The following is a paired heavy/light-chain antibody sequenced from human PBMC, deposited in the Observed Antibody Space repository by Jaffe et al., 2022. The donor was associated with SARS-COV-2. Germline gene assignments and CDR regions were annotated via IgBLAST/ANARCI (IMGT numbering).Light chain of an antibody. CDR2: SSN. CDR1: SSNIGINT. J-gene: IGLJ3*02. Sequence: QSVLTQSPSASGTPGQRVTISCSGSSSNIGINTVNWYQHLPGTAPKLLIFSSNQRPSGVPDRFSGSKSGTSASLAISGLQSEDEADYYCAAWDDSLNGRVFGGGTKLTVL. CDR3: AAWDDSLNGRV. V-gene: IGLV1-44*01.
Heavy chain of an antibody. CDR1: GFIFGDYA. J-gene: IGHJ3*02. CDR3: TRDTGYSGYDWMGSAFDI. D-gene: IGHD5-12*01. CDR2: IRSKAYGGTT. Sequence: EVQLVESGGGLVQPGRSLRLSCTASGFIFGDYAINWFRQAPGKGLEWVGFIRSKAYGGTTEDAASVKGRFTISRDDSKSIAYLQMNSLKTEDTAVYYCTRDTGYSGYDWMGSAFDIWGQGTMVTVSS. V-gene: IGHV3-49*03.